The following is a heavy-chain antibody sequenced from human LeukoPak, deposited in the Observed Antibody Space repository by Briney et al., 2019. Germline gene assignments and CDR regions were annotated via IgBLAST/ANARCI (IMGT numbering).Heavy chain of an antibody. J-gene: IGHJ6*02. CDR1: GGSIKNYY. CDR2: VHYTGTT. CDR3: ARQSDPYYHYGLDF. Sequence: SETLSLTCALSGGSIKNYYWSWIRQPLGKGLEWIGYVHYTGTTGYNPSLKSRVTISVETSKNQFSLTLNSVTAADTAVYHCARQSDPYYHYGLDFWGQGTTVIVSS. V-gene: IGHV4-59*01.